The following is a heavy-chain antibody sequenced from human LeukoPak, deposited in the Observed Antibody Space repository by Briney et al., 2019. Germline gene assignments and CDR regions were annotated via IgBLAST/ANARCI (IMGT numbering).Heavy chain of an antibody. D-gene: IGHD1-20*01. CDR1: GFTFSNSW. V-gene: IGHV3-7*03. J-gene: IGHJ4*02. CDR3: AKASPGITGTKYYFDY. CDR2: VQHIGGET. Sequence: GGSLRLSCAGSGFTFSNSWMGWVRQAPGKGLEWVANVQHIGGETYYVDSVKGRFTISRDNSKNTLYLQMNSLRAEDTAVYYCAKASPGITGTKYYFDYWGQGTLVTVSS.